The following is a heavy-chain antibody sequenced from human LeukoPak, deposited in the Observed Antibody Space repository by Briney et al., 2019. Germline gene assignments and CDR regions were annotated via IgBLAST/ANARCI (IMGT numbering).Heavy chain of an antibody. J-gene: IGHJ3*02. CDR1: GFTFSSYW. Sequence: GGSLRLSCAASGFTFSSYWMSWVRQAPGKGLEWVANIKQGGSEKYYVDSVKGRFTISRDNAKNSLYLQMNSLRAEDTAVYYCAKDVVVTAIGDAFDIWGQGTMVTVSS. CDR3: AKDVVVTAIGDAFDI. V-gene: IGHV3-7*03. CDR2: IKQGGSEK. D-gene: IGHD2-21*02.